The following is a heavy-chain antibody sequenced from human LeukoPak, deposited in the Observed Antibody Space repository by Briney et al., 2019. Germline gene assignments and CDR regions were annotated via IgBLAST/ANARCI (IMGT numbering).Heavy chain of an antibody. V-gene: IGHV4-59*01. CDR1: GGPITNYW. J-gene: IGHJ4*02. D-gene: IGHD1-1*01. CDR2: IHYRGST. CDR3: ARVGDWNDLVY. Sequence: SETLSLTCTVSGGPITNYWWSWIRQPPGRGLEWIGYIHYRGSTTHYNPSLRGRATISVEVPKNQFSLRLRSVTAADTAVYYCARVGDWNDLVYWGQGTLVTVSS.